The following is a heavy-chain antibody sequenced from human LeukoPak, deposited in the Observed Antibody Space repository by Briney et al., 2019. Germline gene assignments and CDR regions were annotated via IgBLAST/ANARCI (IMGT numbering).Heavy chain of an antibody. CDR2: TRNKANSYTT. V-gene: IGHV3-72*01. CDR1: GFTFSDHY. Sequence: PGGSLRLFCAACGFTFSDHYMDWVRQAPGKGLEWVGRTRNKANSYTTEYAESVKGRFTISRDDSKNSLYLQMNSLKTEDTAVYYCARTLTAYCSGGSCYSYYFDYWGQGTLVTVSS. D-gene: IGHD2-15*01. CDR3: ARTLTAYCSGGSCYSYYFDY. J-gene: IGHJ4*02.